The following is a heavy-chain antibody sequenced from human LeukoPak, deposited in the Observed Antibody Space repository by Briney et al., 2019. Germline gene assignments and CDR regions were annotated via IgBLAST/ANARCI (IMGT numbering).Heavy chain of an antibody. CDR3: ARVYGYYYEIDY. CDR2: MNPNSGNT. V-gene: IGHV1-8*01. CDR1: GYTFTSYD. J-gene: IGHJ4*02. D-gene: IGHD3-22*01. Sequence: ASVKVSCKASGYTFTSYDINWVRQATGQGLEWMGWMNPNSGNTGYAQKFQGRVTMTRNTSISTAYMELSSLRSEDTAVYYCARVYGYYYEIDYWGQGTLVTVSS.